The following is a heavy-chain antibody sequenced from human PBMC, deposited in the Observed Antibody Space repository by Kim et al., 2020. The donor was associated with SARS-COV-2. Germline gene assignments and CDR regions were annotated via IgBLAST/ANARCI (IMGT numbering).Heavy chain of an antibody. CDR1: GFTFSSYG. Sequence: GGSLRLSCAASGFTFSSYGMHWVRQAPGKGLEWVSVISYDGSNKYYANSVKGRFTISRDNSKNTLYLQMNSLRAEDTAVYYCAKDLAIQLFFEYYYGMDVWGHGTPVTVSS. J-gene: IGHJ6*02. CDR3: AKDLAIQLFFEYYYGMDV. CDR2: ISYDGSNK. V-gene: IGHV3-30*18. D-gene: IGHD5-18*01.